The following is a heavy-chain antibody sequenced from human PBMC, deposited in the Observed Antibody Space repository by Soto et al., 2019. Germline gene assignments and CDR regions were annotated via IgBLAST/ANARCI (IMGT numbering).Heavy chain of an antibody. CDR2: IAYDGNNK. CDR1: GFTFSSFA. J-gene: IGHJ4*02. CDR3: AKGTPVNGDYALDY. V-gene: IGHV3-30*18. D-gene: IGHD4-17*01. Sequence: PGGSLRLSCAASGFTFSSFAMHWVRQAPGKGLEWVALIAYDGNNKYFADSVKGRFTISRDNSKDTVYLQMDSLRPEDTAVYYCAKGTPVNGDYALDYWGQGXLVTVYS.